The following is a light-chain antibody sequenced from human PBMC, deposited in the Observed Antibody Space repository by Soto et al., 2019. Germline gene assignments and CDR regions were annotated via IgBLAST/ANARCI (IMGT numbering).Light chain of an antibody. Sequence: EIVLTQSPGTLSLSPGERATLSCRASQSVPSSCLAWYQQKPGQAPRLLIYDVCSRATGIPDRFSGSESGTAFTLTISRLQPEDFLLYYCHQYGSSPLTFGGGTKVRIK. CDR2: DVC. CDR3: HQYGSSPLT. J-gene: IGKJ4*01. V-gene: IGKV3-20*01. CDR1: QSVPSSC.